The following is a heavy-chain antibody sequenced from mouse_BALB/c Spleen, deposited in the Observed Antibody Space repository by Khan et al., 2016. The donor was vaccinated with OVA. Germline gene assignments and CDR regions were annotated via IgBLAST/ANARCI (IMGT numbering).Heavy chain of an antibody. CDR2: IYPGDGNT. Sequence: VQLQESGAELVRPGSSVKISCKASGHAFSDYWMNWVKQRPGQGLEWIGQIYPGDGNTNYNGKFKDKATLTVDKSSSTAYMQLSSLTSEDSAVYFCAREGYDGYYRAWLAFWGQGTLVTVSA. D-gene: IGHD2-3*01. J-gene: IGHJ3*01. V-gene: IGHV1-80*01. CDR1: GHAFSDYW. CDR3: AREGYDGYYRAWLAF.